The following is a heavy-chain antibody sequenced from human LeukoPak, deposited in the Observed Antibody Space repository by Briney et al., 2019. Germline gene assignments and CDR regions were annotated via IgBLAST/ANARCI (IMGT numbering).Heavy chain of an antibody. V-gene: IGHV3-30-3*01. J-gene: IGHJ4*02. D-gene: IGHD4-17*01. CDR2: ISYDGSNK. Sequence: GGSLRLSCAASGFTFSSYAMSWVRQAPGKGLEWVAVISYDGSNKYYADSVKGRFTISRDNAKNSLYLQMNSLRAEDTAVYYCARFDYADYLAFDYWGQGTLVTVSS. CDR1: GFTFSSYA. CDR3: ARFDYADYLAFDY.